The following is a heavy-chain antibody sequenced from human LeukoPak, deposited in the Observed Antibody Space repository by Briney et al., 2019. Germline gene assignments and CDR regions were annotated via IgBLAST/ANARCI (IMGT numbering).Heavy chain of an antibody. Sequence: PSETLSLTCTVSGGSISSYYWSWIRQSPEKGLEWIGHIFYSGSTNYNPSLKSRVTISVDTSKNQFSLKLSSVTAADTAVYYCARGAHGDYVPIDYWGQGTLVTVSS. J-gene: IGHJ4*02. V-gene: IGHV4-59*01. CDR3: ARGAHGDYVPIDY. D-gene: IGHD4-17*01. CDR2: IFYSGST. CDR1: GGSISSYY.